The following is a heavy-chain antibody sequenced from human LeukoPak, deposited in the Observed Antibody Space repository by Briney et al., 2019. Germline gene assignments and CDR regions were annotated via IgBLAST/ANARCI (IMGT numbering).Heavy chain of an antibody. CDR1: GFTFSSYA. J-gene: IGHJ6*02. V-gene: IGHV3-30-3*01. Sequence: GGSLRLSCAASGFTFSSYAMHWVRQAPGKGLEWVAVISYDGSNKYYADSVKGRFTISRDNSKNTLYLQMNSLRAEDTAVYYCARVIGQQLVLTHYYYYGMDVWGQGNTVTVSS. D-gene: IGHD6-13*01. CDR3: ARVIGQQLVLTHYYYYGMDV. CDR2: ISYDGSNK.